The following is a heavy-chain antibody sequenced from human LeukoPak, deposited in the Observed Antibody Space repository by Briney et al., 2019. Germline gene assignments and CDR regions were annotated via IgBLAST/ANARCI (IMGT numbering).Heavy chain of an antibody. CDR3: ARISCTGGSCRPYSYYDMDV. V-gene: IGHV3-33*01. CDR2: IWYDGSNK. CDR1: GFTFSTFG. J-gene: IGHJ6*02. D-gene: IGHD2-15*01. Sequence: PGRSLRLSCAASGFTFSTFGMNWVRQAPGKGLEWVAVIWYDGSNKYYADSVKGRFTISRDNSKSTLYLQVNSLRADDTAVYYCARISCTGGSCRPYSYYDMDVWGQGTTVTVSS.